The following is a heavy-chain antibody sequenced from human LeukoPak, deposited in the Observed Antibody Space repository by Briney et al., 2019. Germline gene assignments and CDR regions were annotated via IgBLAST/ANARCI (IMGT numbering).Heavy chain of an antibody. V-gene: IGHV3-23*01. CDR1: GFTFSISA. CDR2: ISGSGGST. J-gene: IGHJ4*02. D-gene: IGHD6-13*01. CDR3: AKDTLRDSSCWSPFGY. Sequence: GGSLRLSCAASGFTFSISAMSWVRQAPGKGLEWVSAISGSGGSTYYADSVKGRFTISRDNSKNTLYLQMNSLRAEDTAVYYCAKDTLRDSSCWSPFGYWGQGTLVTVSS.